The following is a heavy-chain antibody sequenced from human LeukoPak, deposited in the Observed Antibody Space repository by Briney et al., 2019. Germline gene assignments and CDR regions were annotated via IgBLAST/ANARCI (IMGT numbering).Heavy chain of an antibody. V-gene: IGHV1-46*01. J-gene: IGHJ4*02. CDR2: INPSGGST. D-gene: IGHD6-19*01. CDR3: ARDHQLAVAGNLPSGPSN. Sequence: GASVKVSCKASGYTFTSYYMNWVRQAPGQGLEWMGIINPSGGSTSYAQKFQGRVTMTRDTPTSTAYMELRSLRSDDTAVYYCARDHQLAVAGNLPSGPSNWGQGTLVTVSS. CDR1: GYTFTSYY.